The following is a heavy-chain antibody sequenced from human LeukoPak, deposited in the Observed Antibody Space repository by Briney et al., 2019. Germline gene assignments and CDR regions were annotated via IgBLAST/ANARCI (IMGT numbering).Heavy chain of an antibody. J-gene: IGHJ4*02. V-gene: IGHV3-7*01. CDR2: INLDGSDK. CDR3: ARDDGYSSYSY. CDR1: GFTFSSYW. D-gene: IGHD3-22*01. Sequence: GGSLRLSCATSGFTFSSYWMTWVRQAPGKGLEWAANINLDGSDKYYVDSVKGRFTISRDNAKNSLYLQMNSLTAEDTAAYYCARDDGYSSYSYWGQGTLVTVSS.